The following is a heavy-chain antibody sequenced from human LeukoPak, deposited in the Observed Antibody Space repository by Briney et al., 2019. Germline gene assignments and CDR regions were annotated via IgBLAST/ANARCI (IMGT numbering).Heavy chain of an antibody. CDR3: ARDRGSPEYCSSTGCYPVD. CDR1: GFTFSSYW. Sequence: QPGGSLRLSCAASGFTFSSYWMHWVRQAPGKGLVWVSRINSDGSSTRYADSVKGRFTISRDNAKNTLYLQMNSLRAEDTAVYYCARDRGSPEYCSSTGCYPVDWGQGTLVTVSS. D-gene: IGHD2-2*01. CDR2: INSDGSST. J-gene: IGHJ4*02. V-gene: IGHV3-74*01.